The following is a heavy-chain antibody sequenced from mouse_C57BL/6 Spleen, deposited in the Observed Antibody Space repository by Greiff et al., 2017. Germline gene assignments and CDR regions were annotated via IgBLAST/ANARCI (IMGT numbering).Heavy chain of an antibody. Sequence: EVKLVESGGGLVKPGGSLKLSCAASGFTFSDYGMHWVRQAPEKGLEWVAYISSGSSTIYYADTVKGRFTISRDNAKNTLFMQMTSLRSEDTAMYYCARRATEIFDYWGQGTTLTVSS. D-gene: IGHD3-3*01. CDR3: ARRATEIFDY. J-gene: IGHJ2*01. CDR2: ISSGSSTI. V-gene: IGHV5-17*01. CDR1: GFTFSDYG.